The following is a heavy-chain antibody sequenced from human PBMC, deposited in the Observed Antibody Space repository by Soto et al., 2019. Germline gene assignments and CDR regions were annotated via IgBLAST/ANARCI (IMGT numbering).Heavy chain of an antibody. CDR1: GYTFTGYY. CDR3: ARDTGRDSGWYGINYYYYGMDV. Sequence: QVQLVQSGAEVKKPGASVKVSCKASGYTFTGYYMHWVRQAPGQGLEWMGWINPNSGGTNYAQKIQGRVTMTRDTSISTAYMELSRLRSDDTAVYYCARDTGRDSGWYGINYYYYGMDVWGQGTTVTVSS. CDR2: INPNSGGT. V-gene: IGHV1-2*02. D-gene: IGHD6-19*01. J-gene: IGHJ6*02.